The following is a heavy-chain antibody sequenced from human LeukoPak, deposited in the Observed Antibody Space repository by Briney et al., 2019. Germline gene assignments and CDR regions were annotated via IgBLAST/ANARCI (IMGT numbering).Heavy chain of an antibody. CDR3: AKDATPGVSGSYFDY. Sequence: QPGGSLRLSCAGSGFTFSSYEMNWVRQAPGKGLEWVSYISSSGSTIYYADSVKGRFTISRDNAKNSLYLQMDSLRAEDTAVYYCAKDATPGVSGSYFDYWGQGTLVTVSS. V-gene: IGHV3-48*03. CDR2: ISSSGSTI. J-gene: IGHJ4*02. CDR1: GFTFSSYE. D-gene: IGHD1-26*01.